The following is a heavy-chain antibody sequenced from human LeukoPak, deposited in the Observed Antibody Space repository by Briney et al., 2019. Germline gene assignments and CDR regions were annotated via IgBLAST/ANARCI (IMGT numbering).Heavy chain of an antibody. J-gene: IGHJ2*01. CDR1: GGSISSSSYY. CDR2: IYYSGST. D-gene: IGHD6-13*01. CDR3: ARVSRYSSSWYGSGRYFDL. V-gene: IGHV4-39*01. Sequence: NPSETLSLTCTVSGGSISSSSYYWGWIRQPPGKGLEWIGTIYYSGSTYYNPSLKSRVTISVDTSKNQFSLKLSSVTAADTAVYYCARVSRYSSSWYGSGRYFDLWGRGTLVTVSS.